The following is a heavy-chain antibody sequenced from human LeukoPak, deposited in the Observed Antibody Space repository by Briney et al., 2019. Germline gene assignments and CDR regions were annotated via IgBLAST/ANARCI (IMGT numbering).Heavy chain of an antibody. CDR3: AELGITMIGGV. D-gene: IGHD3-10*02. V-gene: IGHV3-48*03. CDR2: ISSNGSTI. Sequence: GGSLRLSCAASGSTFSSYEMNWVRQAPGKGLEWVSYISSNGSTIYYADSVKGRFTISRDNAKNSLYLQMNSLRAEDTAVYYCAELGITMIGGVWGKGTTVTISS. CDR1: GSTFSSYE. J-gene: IGHJ6*04.